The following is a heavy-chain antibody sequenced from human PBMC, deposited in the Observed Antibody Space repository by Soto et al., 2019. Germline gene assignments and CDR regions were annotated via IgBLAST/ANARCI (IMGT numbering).Heavy chain of an antibody. V-gene: IGHV4-34*01. CDR1: GGSFSGYY. J-gene: IGHJ4*02. Sequence: KPSETLSLTCAVYGGSFSGYYWSWIRQPPGKGLEWIGEINHSGSTNYNPSLKSRVTISVDTSKNQFSLKLSSVTAADTAVYYCASPGVRAYYYDSSGYYSFDYWGQGTLVTVSS. D-gene: IGHD3-22*01. CDR2: INHSGST. CDR3: ASPGVRAYYYDSSGYYSFDY.